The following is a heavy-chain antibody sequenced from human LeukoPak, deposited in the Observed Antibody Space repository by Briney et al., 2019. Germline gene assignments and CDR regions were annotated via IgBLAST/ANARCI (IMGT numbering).Heavy chain of an antibody. CDR3: ASRKLGNDY. D-gene: IGHD7-27*01. CDR1: GGSFSGHY. J-gene: IGHJ4*02. V-gene: IGHV4-59*11. Sequence: PSETLSLTCAVYGGSFSGHYWSWIRQSPGKGLEWIGYIYYTGSTSYNPSLKSRVTISADTSKNEFSLKLNSVTAADTAVYYCASRKLGNDYWGQGTLVTVSS. CDR2: IYYTGST.